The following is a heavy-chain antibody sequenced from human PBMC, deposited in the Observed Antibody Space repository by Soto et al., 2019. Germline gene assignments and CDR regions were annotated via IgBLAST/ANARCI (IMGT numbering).Heavy chain of an antibody. CDR2: IYYTGRT. D-gene: IGHD6-6*01. Sequence: SETLSLTCTVSGVSVSSVSFYWTWIRQPPGKGLEWIGYIYYTGRTNYNPSLKSRVSISVDTSKNQFSLKLSSVTAADTAVYYCARGAAPFDYWGQGTLVTVSS. J-gene: IGHJ4*02. CDR3: ARGAAPFDY. V-gene: IGHV4-61*01. CDR1: GVSVSSVSFY.